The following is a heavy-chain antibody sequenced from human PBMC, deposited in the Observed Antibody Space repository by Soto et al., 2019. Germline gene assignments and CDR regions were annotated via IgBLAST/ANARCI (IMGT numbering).Heavy chain of an antibody. CDR3: VRFSEFEDYISWFDP. V-gene: IGHV5-51*01. J-gene: IGHJ5*02. D-gene: IGHD4-4*01. Sequence: PGESLKISCKASGYSFTNYWIGWVRQKPGEGLEWMGIVYPGDSDTRYSPSSKGRVTISADKSTSTAYLQWSRLKASDTAMYYCVRFSEFEDYISWFDPWGQGTLVTVSS. CDR1: GYSFTNYW. CDR2: VYPGDSDT.